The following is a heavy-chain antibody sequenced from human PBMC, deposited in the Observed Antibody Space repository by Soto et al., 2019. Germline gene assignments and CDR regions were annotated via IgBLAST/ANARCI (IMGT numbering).Heavy chain of an antibody. CDR3: ARFEGDYVWGSYHVDY. V-gene: IGHV4-39*01. CDR2: IYYSGST. CDR1: GGSISSSSYY. Sequence: SETLSLTCTVSGGSISSSSYYWGWIRQPPGKGLEWIGSIYYSGSTYYNPSLKSRVTISVDTSKNQFSLKLSSVTAADTAVYYCARFEGDYVWGSYHVDYWGQGTLVTVSS. D-gene: IGHD3-16*02. J-gene: IGHJ4*02.